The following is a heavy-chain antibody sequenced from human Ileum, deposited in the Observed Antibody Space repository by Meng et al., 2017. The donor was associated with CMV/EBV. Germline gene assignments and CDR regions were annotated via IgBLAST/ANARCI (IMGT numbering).Heavy chain of an antibody. CDR3: ARGSGPPGDY. CDR2: INTYKGNT. CDR1: GYSFLTYA. Sequence: QMVQPGGEVKKPGAPLKVSCKTSGYSFLTYAISWVRQAPGQGLEWIGWINTYKGNTDYAQKFQGRVTLTRDASTNIAYMELTSLRSDDTAVYYCARGSGPPGDYWGQGTLVTVSS. D-gene: IGHD3-10*01. V-gene: IGHV1-18*01. J-gene: IGHJ4*02.